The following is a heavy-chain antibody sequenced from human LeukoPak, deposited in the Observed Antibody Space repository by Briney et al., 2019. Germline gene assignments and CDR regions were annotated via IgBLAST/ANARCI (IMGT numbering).Heavy chain of an antibody. CDR3: ARSYGDYWEFDY. V-gene: IGHV1-46*01. Sequence: ASVKVSCKAAGYTFTSYYMHWVRQAPGQGLEWMGIINPSGGSTSYAQKFQGRVTMTRDMSTSTVYMELSSLRSDDTAVYYCARSYGDYWEFDYWGQGTLVTVSS. J-gene: IGHJ4*02. CDR1: GYTFTSYY. D-gene: IGHD4-17*01. CDR2: INPSGGST.